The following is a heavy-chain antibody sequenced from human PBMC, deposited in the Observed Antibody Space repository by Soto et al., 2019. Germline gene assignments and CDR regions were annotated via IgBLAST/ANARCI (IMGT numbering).Heavy chain of an antibody. D-gene: IGHD3-3*01. V-gene: IGHV3-21*01. CDR2: ISSSSSYI. J-gene: IGHJ6*02. CDR1: GFTFSSYS. CDR3: ARDGVTIFGVVYYYYGMDV. Sequence: GGSLRLSCAASGFTFSSYSMNWVRQAPGKGLEWVSSISSSSSYIYYADSVKGRFTISRDNAKNSLYLQMNSLRAEDTAVYYCARDGVTIFGVVYYYYGMDVWGQGTTVTVSS.